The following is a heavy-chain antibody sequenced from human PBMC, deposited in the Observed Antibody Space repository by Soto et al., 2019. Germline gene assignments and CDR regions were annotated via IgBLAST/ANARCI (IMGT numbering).Heavy chain of an antibody. V-gene: IGHV3-23*01. CDR2: INGGGENT. D-gene: IGHD3-3*01. J-gene: IGHJ4*02. CDR1: RFSFNTFA. CDR3: AKHSYYDFWPGHYYYLDF. Sequence: GGSLRLSCVTSRFSFNTFAMSWVRQAPGEGLEWASAINGGGENTYYADSVKGRFTISRDNSKNTLYLQMDSLRAEDTAVYYCAKHSYYDFWPGHYYYLDFWGQGTLVTVSS.